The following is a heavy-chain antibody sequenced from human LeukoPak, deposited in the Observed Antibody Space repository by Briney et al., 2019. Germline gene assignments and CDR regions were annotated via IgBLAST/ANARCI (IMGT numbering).Heavy chain of an antibody. Sequence: GGSLRLSCAASGFTFSNYAMSRVRQAPGKGLEWVSAISGSASSTYYADSVKGRFTISRDNSKNTLYLQMNSLRVGDTAVYYCVKARNSITVMLVDNWGQGTLVTVSS. CDR2: ISGSASST. CDR1: GFTFSNYA. V-gene: IGHV3-23*01. J-gene: IGHJ4*02. D-gene: IGHD3-10*01. CDR3: VKARNSITVMLVDN.